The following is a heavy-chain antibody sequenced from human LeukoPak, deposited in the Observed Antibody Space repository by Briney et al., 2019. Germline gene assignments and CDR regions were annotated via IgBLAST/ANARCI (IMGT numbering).Heavy chain of an antibody. CDR2: IIPIFDTA. V-gene: IGHV1-69*01. Sequence: GASVKVSGKASGGTFSSYSISWVRQAPGQGLEWMGGIIPIFDTADYAQKFQGRVTITADESTSTAYMELSSLRSEDTAVFYCARISLGAIWGYYYGMDVWGQGTTVTVSS. CDR3: ARISLGAIWGYYYGMDV. J-gene: IGHJ6*02. CDR1: GGTFSSYS. D-gene: IGHD1-26*01.